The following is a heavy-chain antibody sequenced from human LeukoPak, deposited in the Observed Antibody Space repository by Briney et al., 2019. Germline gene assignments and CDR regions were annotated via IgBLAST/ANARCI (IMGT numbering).Heavy chain of an antibody. CDR2: ISGIGATT. Sequence: GGSLRLSCAASGFTFSDSAMSWARQAPGKGLEWVSAISGIGATTYYADSVKGRFTISRDNSKNTLYLQMNSLRAEDTAVYYCALKGLAAPIDYWGQGTLVTVSS. CDR1: GFTFSDSA. V-gene: IGHV3-23*01. D-gene: IGHD6-19*01. J-gene: IGHJ4*02. CDR3: ALKGLAAPIDY.